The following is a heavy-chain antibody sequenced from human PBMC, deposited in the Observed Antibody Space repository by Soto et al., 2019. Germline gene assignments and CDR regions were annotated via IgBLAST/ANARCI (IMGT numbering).Heavy chain of an antibody. Sequence: GASVKVSCKVSGYTLTELSMHWVRQAPGKGLEWMGGFDPEDGETIYAQKFQGRVTMTEDTSTDTAYMELSSLRSEDTAVYYCATTSLRLNSYYYYGMDVWGQGTTVTVS. CDR1: GYTLTELS. D-gene: IGHD5-12*01. CDR2: FDPEDGET. CDR3: ATTSLRLNSYYYYGMDV. J-gene: IGHJ6*02. V-gene: IGHV1-24*01.